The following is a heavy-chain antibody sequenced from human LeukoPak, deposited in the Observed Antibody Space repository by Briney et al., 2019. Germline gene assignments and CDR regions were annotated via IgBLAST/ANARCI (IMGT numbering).Heavy chain of an antibody. CDR2: ISYDGSNK. CDR1: GFIFSSYA. Sequence: PGRSLRLSCVASGFIFSSYAMHWVRQAPGKGLEWVAVISYDGSNKHYADSLKGRFTISRDNSKNTLYLQMNSLRAEDTAVYYCARVRQNYFDYWGQGTLATVSS. V-gene: IGHV3-30-3*01. J-gene: IGHJ4*02. CDR3: ARVRQNYFDY.